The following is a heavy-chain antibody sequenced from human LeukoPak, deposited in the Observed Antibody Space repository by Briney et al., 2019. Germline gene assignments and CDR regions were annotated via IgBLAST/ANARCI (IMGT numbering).Heavy chain of an antibody. J-gene: IGHJ3*02. CDR3: AKDHYGDYFSTGAFDI. CDR1: GLTFSNYD. V-gene: IGHV3-23*01. Sequence: PGGTLRLSCAASGLTFSNYDMGWVRQAPGGGLGWVSAISGSGGSTYNADSVTDRFTIYRDNSKHTLYLQMNSLGAEDTAVYYCAKDHYGDYFSTGAFDIWGQGTMVIVSS. D-gene: IGHD4-17*01. CDR2: ISGSGGST.